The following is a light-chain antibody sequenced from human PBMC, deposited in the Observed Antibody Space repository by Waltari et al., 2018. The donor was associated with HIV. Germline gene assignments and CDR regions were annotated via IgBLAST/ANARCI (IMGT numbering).Light chain of an antibody. J-gene: IGKJ1*01. CDR3: QVYNTWPPWT. CDR2: KAS. V-gene: IGKV1-5*03. CDR1: QSVDNW. Sequence: DTQMTQSPSTLSTSIGDTITIPCRASQSVDNWLAWYKQKPGKAPKLLIYKASSLKSGVPSRFSGGGSGTEFTLTINSLQSEDFAVYYCQVYNTWPPWTFGQGTKVEIK.